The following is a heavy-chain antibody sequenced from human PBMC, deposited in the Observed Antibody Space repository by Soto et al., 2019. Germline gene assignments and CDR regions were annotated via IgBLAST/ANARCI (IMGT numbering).Heavy chain of an antibody. CDR2: IWYDGSTQ. CDR3: AREVGDFDS. J-gene: IGHJ4*02. D-gene: IGHD2-2*01. V-gene: IGHV3-33*01. CDR1: GFTFIGFV. Sequence: GGSMRLSCASSGFTFIGFVSHLVRQAPGKGLEWVAVIWYDGSTQYYGDSVKGRFTISRDNSKNTLYLQMNSLSAEDTAVYYCAREVGDFDSWGQGTLVTVSS.